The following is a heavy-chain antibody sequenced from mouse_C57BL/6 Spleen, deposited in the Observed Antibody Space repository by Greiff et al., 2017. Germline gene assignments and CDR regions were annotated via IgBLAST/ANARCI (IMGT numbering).Heavy chain of an antibody. D-gene: IGHD1-1*01. CDR2: IYPGDGAT. CDR1: GYAFSSYW. Sequence: VQLQQSGAELVKPGASVKISCKASGYAFSSYWMNWVKQRPGKGLEWIGQIYPGDGATNYNGKFKGKATLTADKSSSTAYMQLSSLTSEDSAVYFCARGDYGSSSSYWYFDVWGTGTTVTVSS. V-gene: IGHV1-80*01. CDR3: ARGDYGSSSSYWYFDV. J-gene: IGHJ1*03.